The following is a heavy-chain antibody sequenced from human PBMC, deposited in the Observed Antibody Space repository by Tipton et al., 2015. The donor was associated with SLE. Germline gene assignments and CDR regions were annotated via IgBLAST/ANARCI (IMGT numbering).Heavy chain of an antibody. J-gene: IGHJ6*02. CDR2: FYFGGST. V-gene: IGHV4-39*07. D-gene: IGHD2-21*02. CDR3: ARGLVTWRGAIVGVDV. CDR1: GGSVNSGSHY. Sequence: TLSLTCTVSGGSVNSGSHYWGWVRQPPGKGLEWIGHFYFGGSTYYNPSLKSRVTISVDSSKNQFSLKKHSVTAADTAVYYCARGLVTWRGAIVGVDVWGQGTTVTVSS.